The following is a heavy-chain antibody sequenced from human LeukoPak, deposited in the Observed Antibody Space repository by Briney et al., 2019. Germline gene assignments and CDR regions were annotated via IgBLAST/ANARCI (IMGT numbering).Heavy chain of an antibody. V-gene: IGHV1-46*01. CDR2: INPSGGST. J-gene: IGHJ6*03. CDR1: GYTFTGYY. Sequence: GASVKVSCKASGYTFTGYYMHWVRQAPGQGLEWMGIINPSGGSTSYAQKFQGRVTMTRDMSTSTVYMELSSLRSEDTAVYYCARDPPYYYDSSGYYPSGYMDVWGKGTTVTVSS. D-gene: IGHD3-22*01. CDR3: ARDPPYYYDSSGYYPSGYMDV.